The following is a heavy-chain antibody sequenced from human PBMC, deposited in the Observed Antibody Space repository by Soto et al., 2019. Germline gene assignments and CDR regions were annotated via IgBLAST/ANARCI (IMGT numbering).Heavy chain of an antibody. CDR3: ARSQDSSGYWNNCFDP. V-gene: IGHV1-69*01. CDR2: IIPIFGTA. Sequence: QVQLVQSGAEVKKPGSSVKVSCKASGGTFSTYTITWVRQAPGQGLEWMGGIIPIFGTANYPQKCQGRVTITADESTSTAYMEMSRLRSEDTAVYYCARSQDSSGYWNNCFDPWGQGTMVTVSS. D-gene: IGHD3-22*01. CDR1: GGTFSTYT. J-gene: IGHJ5*02.